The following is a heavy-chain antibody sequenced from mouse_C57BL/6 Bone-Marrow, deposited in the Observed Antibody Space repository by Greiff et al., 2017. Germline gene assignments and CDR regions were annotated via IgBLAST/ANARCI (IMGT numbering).Heavy chain of an antibody. CDR1: GFSINSDCY. CDR2: TFYSGIT. V-gene: IGHV3-3*01. D-gene: IGHD2-12*01. J-gene: IGHJ4*01. Sequence: EVQLVESGPSLVRPSQTLSLTCTVTGFSINSDCYWIWIRQFPGNKLEYIGYTFYSGITYYNPSLESRTYITRDTSKTQFSLKLSSVTTEDTATYYCARLPRWDYAMDYWGQGTSVTVSS. CDR3: ARLPRWDYAMDY.